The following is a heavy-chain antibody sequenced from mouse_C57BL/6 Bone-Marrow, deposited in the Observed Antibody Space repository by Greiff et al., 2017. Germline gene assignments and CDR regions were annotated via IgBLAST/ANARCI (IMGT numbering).Heavy chain of an antibody. J-gene: IGHJ4*01. CDR2: IYTRSGNT. CDR3: ARSNYGSSRYAMDY. CDR1: GYTFTSYG. Sequence: VQLQQSGAELARPGASVKLSCKASGYTFTSYGISWVKQRTGQGLEWIGEIYTRSGNTYYNEKLKGKATLTADKSSSPAYMQLSSLTSEDSAVYYCARSNYGSSRYAMDYWGQGTSVTVSS. V-gene: IGHV1-81*01. D-gene: IGHD1-1*01.